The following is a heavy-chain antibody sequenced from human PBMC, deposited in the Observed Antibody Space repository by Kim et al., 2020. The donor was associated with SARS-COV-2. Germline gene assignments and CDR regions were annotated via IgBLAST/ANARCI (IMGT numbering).Heavy chain of an antibody. V-gene: IGHV3-21*01. CDR3: ARDCYYSSGCFDY. Sequence: GGSLRLSCAASGFTFSSYSMNWVRQAPGKGLEWVSSISSSSSYVYYADSVKGRFTISRDNAKNSLYLQMNSLRAEDTAVYYCARDCYYSSGCFDYWGQGTLVTVSS. CDR1: GFTFSSYS. D-gene: IGHD6-19*01. CDR2: ISSSSSYV. J-gene: IGHJ4*02.